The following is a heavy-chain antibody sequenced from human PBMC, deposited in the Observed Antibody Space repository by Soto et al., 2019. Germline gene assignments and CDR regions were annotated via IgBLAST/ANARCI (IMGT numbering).Heavy chain of an antibody. D-gene: IGHD2-2*01. CDR2: IIPIPGTA. J-gene: IGHJ6*02. CDR1: GGTFGSYA. Sequence: QVQLVQSGAEVKKPGSSVEVSCKASGGTFGSYAISWVRQAPGQGLEWMGGIIPIPGTANYAQKFQGRVTIAADESTSTAYMELSRLRSEDTAVYYCARSQGSSTSLEIYYYYYYGMDVWGQGTTVTVSS. V-gene: IGHV1-69*01. CDR3: ARSQGSSTSLEIYYYYYYGMDV.